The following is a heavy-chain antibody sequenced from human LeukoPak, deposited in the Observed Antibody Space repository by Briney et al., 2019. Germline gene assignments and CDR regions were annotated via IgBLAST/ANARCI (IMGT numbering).Heavy chain of an antibody. J-gene: IGHJ6*02. V-gene: IGHV4-34*01. CDR2: INHSGST. CDR1: GGSFSGYY. CDR3: ARALIVATIATKYYGMDV. D-gene: IGHD5-12*01. Sequence: SETLSLTCAVYGGSFSGYYWSWIRQPPGKGLEWIGEINHSGSTNYNPSLKSRVTISVDTSKNQFPLKLSSVTAADTAVYYCARALIVATIATKYYGMDVWGQGTTVTVSS.